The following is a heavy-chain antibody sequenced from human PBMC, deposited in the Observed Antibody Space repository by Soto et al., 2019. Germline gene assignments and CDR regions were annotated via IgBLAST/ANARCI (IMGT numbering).Heavy chain of an antibody. V-gene: IGHV4-39*01. J-gene: IGHJ4*02. CDR1: GDSIATGCNH. D-gene: IGHD5-18*01. Sequence: PSETLSLTCTVSGDSIATGCNHWDWIRQSPGGRLEWIGSVYYSASSYYNPSLRSRVTISLNLSANQISLRLTSVTAADAAVYFCARRRDTNQFGGLEVWGQGTLVTVSS. CDR3: ARRRDTNQFGGLEV. CDR2: VYYSASS.